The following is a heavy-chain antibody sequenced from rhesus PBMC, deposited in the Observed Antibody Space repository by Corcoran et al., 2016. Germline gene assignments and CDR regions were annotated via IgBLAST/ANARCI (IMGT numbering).Heavy chain of an antibody. D-gene: IGHD1-44*01. J-gene: IGHJ6*01. CDR3: ARGYSGNYGLDS. CDR2: IYWEDDK. Sequence: QVTLKESGPALVKPTQTLTLTCTFSGFSRTTSGMGVGWIRQPPGKALEWLALIYWEDDKRYSTSLRSRLTISKDTSKNQVVLTMTNMDPVDTATYYCARGYSGNYGLDSWGQGVVVTVSS. V-gene: IGHV2-174*01. CDR1: GFSRTTSGMG.